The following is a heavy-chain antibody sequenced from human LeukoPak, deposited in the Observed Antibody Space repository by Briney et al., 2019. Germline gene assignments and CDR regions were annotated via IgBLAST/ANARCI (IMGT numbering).Heavy chain of an antibody. J-gene: IGHJ4*02. CDR1: GGSISSGDYY. CDR2: IYYSGST. V-gene: IGHV4-30-4*01. D-gene: IGHD5-12*01. Sequence: SQTLSLTCTVSGGSISSGDYYWSWIRQPPGKGLEWIGYIYYSGSTYYNPSLKSRVTMSVDTSKNQFSLKLSSVTAADTAVYYCARYGRSGYPHSSYDYWGQGTLVTVSS. CDR3: ARYGRSGYPHSSYDY.